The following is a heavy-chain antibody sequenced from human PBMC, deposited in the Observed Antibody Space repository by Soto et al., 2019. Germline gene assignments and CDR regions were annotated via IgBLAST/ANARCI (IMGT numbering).Heavy chain of an antibody. D-gene: IGHD4-17*01. Sequence: GGSLRLSCAASGFTVSRNHMTWVRQAPGKGLEWVSVIHSGGRTDYAGSVMGRFTISRHNSQNTLYLQMNSLRAEDTALYYCARIDYGDDYWGQGTLVTVSS. V-gene: IGHV3-53*04. CDR1: GFTVSRNH. CDR2: IHSGGRT. J-gene: IGHJ4*02. CDR3: ARIDYGDDY.